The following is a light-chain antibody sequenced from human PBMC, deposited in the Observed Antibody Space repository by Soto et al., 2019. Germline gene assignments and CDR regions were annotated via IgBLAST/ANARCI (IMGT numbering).Light chain of an antibody. CDR3: QQSNNWLT. CDR2: GAS. Sequence: EIVMTQSPATLSVSPGERVTLSCRASQSVSSNLAWYQQKPGQAPRLLIYGASTRATGIPARFSGSGSGSEFTLTISSLQSEDFAVYYCQQSNNWLTFGGGTKVEIK. J-gene: IGKJ4*01. V-gene: IGKV3-15*01. CDR1: QSVSSN.